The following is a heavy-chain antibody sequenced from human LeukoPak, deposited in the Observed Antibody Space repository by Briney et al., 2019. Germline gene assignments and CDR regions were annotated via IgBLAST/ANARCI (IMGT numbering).Heavy chain of an antibody. CDR2: IYSSGSS. D-gene: IGHD3-9*01. V-gene: IGHV4-59*08. CDR3: ARHKGYDLLTGFYLFDF. J-gene: IGHJ4*02. Sequence: SETLSLTCTVSVGSISNYYWSWIRQPPGKGLEWIAYIYSSGSSHYNPSLQSRVTISVDTSNSLFSLKLSSVTAADTAVYYCARHKGYDLLTGFYLFDFWGQGFLVTVSS. CDR1: VGSISNYY.